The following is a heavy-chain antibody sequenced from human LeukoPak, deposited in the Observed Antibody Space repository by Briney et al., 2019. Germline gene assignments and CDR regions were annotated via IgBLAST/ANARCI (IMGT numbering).Heavy chain of an antibody. D-gene: IGHD3-3*01. CDR2: IYYSGST. V-gene: IGHV4-59*08. J-gene: IGHJ5*02. Sequence: PSETLSLTCTVSGGSINTYYWSWIRQPPGKGLEWIGYIYYSGSTNYNPSLKSRVTISVDTSKNQFSLKLSSVTAADTAVYYCARSDFWAPGWFDPWGQGTLVTVSS. CDR3: ARSDFWAPGWFDP. CDR1: GGSINTYY.